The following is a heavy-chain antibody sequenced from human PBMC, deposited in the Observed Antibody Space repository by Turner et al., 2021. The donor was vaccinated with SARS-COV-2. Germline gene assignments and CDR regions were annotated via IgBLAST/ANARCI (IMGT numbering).Heavy chain of an antibody. D-gene: IGHD5-18*01. Sequence: QLQLQESGPGLVKPSETLSLTCTVSGGSISSSSYYWGWIRQPPGKGLEWIGSIYYSGSTYYNPSLKSRVTISVDTSKNQFSLKLSSVTAADTAVYYCARLVDTLDYYDGMDVWGQGTTVTVSS. J-gene: IGHJ6*02. V-gene: IGHV4-39*01. CDR3: ARLVDTLDYYDGMDV. CDR2: IYYSGST. CDR1: GGSISSSSYY.